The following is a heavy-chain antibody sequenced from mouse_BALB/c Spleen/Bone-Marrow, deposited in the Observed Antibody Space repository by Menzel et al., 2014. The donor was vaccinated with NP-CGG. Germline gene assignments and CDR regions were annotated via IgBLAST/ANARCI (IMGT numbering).Heavy chain of an antibody. D-gene: IGHD2-4*01. CDR1: GFTFSSYG. Sequence: EVKLVESGGDLVKPGGSLKLSCAASGFTFSSYGMSWVRQTPEKRLEWVATISGGGSYIYYADNVKGRFIISRDNAKNNLYLQVRSLRSEDTALYYCAREGYDYDWCADWGQGTLVTVSA. V-gene: IGHV5-9-2*01. CDR2: ISGGGSYI. CDR3: AREGYDYDWCAD. J-gene: IGHJ3*01.